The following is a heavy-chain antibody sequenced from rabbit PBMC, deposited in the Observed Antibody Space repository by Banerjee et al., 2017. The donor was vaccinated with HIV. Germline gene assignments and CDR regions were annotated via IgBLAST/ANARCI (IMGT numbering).Heavy chain of an antibody. V-gene: IGHV1S40*01. CDR2: IDPGSSGST. CDR3: ARDLAGVIGWNFSL. J-gene: IGHJ4*01. CDR1: GLDFSNSYW. Sequence: QSLEESGGDLVKPGASLTLTCTASGLDFSNSYWICWVRQAPGKGLEWIACIDPGSSGSTEYASWAKGRFTISKTSSTTVTLQMTSLTAADTATYFCARDLAGVIGWNFSLWGQGTLVTVS. D-gene: IGHD4-1*01.